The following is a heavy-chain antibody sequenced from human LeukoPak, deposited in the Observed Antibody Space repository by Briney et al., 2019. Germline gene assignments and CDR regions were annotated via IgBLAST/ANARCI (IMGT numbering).Heavy chain of an antibody. Sequence: SETLSLTCAVYGGSFSGYYWNWIRQPPGKGLEWIGEINHSGSTNYNPSLKSRVTISVDTSKNQFSLKLSSVTAADTAVYYCARTQLWLRIFDYWGQGTLVTVSS. D-gene: IGHD5-18*01. CDR3: ARTQLWLRIFDY. CDR1: GGSFSGYY. V-gene: IGHV4-34*01. J-gene: IGHJ4*02. CDR2: INHSGST.